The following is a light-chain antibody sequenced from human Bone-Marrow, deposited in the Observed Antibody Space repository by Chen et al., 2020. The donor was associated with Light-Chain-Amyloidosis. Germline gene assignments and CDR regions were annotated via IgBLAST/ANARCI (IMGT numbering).Light chain of an antibody. J-gene: IGLJ2*01. V-gene: IGLV3-25*03. CDR2: RDT. Sequence: SYELTQPPSVSVSQGPTARITCSGDDLPTKYAYWYQQKQGQAPVLVIHRDTERPSGISERFSGSSSGTTATLTISGVQAEDEADYHCQSADSSGTYEVIFGGGTKLTVL. CDR3: QSADSSGTYEVI. CDR1: DLPTKY.